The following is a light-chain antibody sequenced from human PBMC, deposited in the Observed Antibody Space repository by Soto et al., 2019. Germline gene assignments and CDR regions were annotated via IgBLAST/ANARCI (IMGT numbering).Light chain of an antibody. V-gene: IGKV3-20*01. CDR1: QSVSSSY. CDR3: QKYGSSPPWT. Sequence: ENVFKQSPGTLSFSPGERATLSCRASQSVSSSYLAWYQQKPGQAPRLLIYGASSRATGIPDRFSGSGSGTDFTLTISRLEPEDFAVYYCQKYGSSPPWTFGQGTKVDIK. CDR2: GAS. J-gene: IGKJ1*01.